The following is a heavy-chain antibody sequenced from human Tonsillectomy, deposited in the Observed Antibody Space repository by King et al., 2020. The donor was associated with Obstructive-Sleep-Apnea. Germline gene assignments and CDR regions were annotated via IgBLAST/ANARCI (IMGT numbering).Heavy chain of an antibody. CDR2: IWYDGSNK. Sequence: QLVQSGGGVVQPGRSLRLSCAASGFTFSSYGMHWVRQAPGKGLEWVAVIWYDGSNKYYADSVKGRFTISRDNSKNTLYLQRNSLRAEDTAVYYCARDRERYCSSTRCPDWFDPWGQGTLVTVSS. V-gene: IGHV3-33*01. J-gene: IGHJ5*02. D-gene: IGHD2-2*01. CDR3: ARDRERYCSSTRCPDWFDP. CDR1: GFTFSSYG.